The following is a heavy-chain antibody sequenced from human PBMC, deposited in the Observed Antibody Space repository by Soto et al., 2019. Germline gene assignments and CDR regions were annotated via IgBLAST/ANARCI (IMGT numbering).Heavy chain of an antibody. D-gene: IGHD4-4*01. J-gene: IGHJ6*03. CDR2: FDPEDGET. CDR3: ATGSPDYSNYGNGLYYYYYMDV. CDR1: GYTLTELS. Sequence: ASVKVSCKVSGYTLTELSMHWVRQAPGKGLEWMGGFDPEDGETIYAQKFQGRVTMTEDTSTDTAYMELSSLRSEDTAVYYCATGSPDYSNYGNGLYYYYYMDVWGKGTKVTVSS. V-gene: IGHV1-24*01.